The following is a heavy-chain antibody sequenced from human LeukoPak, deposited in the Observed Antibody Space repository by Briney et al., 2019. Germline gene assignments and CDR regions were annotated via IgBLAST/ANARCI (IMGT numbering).Heavy chain of an antibody. V-gene: IGHV1-3*01. D-gene: IGHD1-26*01. CDR3: ARGKSRIVGATPPDY. Sequence: ASVKVSCKASGYTFTSYAMHWVRQAPGQRLEWMGWINAGNGNTKYSQKFQGRVTITRDTSASTAYMELSSLRSEDTAVYYCARGKSRIVGATPPDYWGQGTLVTVSS. J-gene: IGHJ4*02. CDR2: INAGNGNT. CDR1: GYTFTSYA.